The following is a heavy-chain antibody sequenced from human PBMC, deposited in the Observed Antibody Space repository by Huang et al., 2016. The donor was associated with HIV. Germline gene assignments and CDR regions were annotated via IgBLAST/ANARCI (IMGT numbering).Heavy chain of an antibody. Sequence: QLQLQESGPGLVKPSETLSLTCTVPGGSISSSSYYWGWIRQPPGKGLEWIGSIYYSGSTDYNPSLKSRVTISVDTSKNQFSLKLGSVTAADTAVYYCARIVGATKNDAFDIWGQGTMVTVSS. CDR1: GGSISSSSYY. D-gene: IGHD1-26*01. CDR3: ARIVGATKNDAFDI. V-gene: IGHV4-39*01. CDR2: IYYSGST. J-gene: IGHJ3*02.